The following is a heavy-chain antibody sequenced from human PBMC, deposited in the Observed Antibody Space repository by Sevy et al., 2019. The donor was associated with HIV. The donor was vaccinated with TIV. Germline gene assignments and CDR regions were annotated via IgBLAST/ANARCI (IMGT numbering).Heavy chain of an antibody. Sequence: GGSLRLSCAASGFTFSSHAMHWVRQAPGKGLDLVAVISSDGNSQYSADSVKGRFTISRDNSKNTLYLQMDSLRVEDTAVYYCARDLISGSYSQSLDYWGQGTLVTVSS. CDR3: ARDLISGSYSQSLDY. V-gene: IGHV3-30*04. CDR2: ISSDGNSQ. J-gene: IGHJ4*02. CDR1: GFTFSSHA. D-gene: IGHD1-26*01.